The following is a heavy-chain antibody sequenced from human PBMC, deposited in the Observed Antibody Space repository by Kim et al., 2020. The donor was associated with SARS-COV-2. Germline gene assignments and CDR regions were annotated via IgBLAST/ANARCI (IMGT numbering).Heavy chain of an antibody. CDR3: ARAGGIVATPAPYFDY. D-gene: IGHD5-12*01. V-gene: IGHV1-46*01. CDR1: GYTFTSYY. Sequence: ASVKVSCKASGYTFTSYYMHWVRQAPGQGLEWMGIINPSGGSTSYAQKFQGRVTMTRDTSTSTVYMELSSLRSEDTAVYYCARAGGIVATPAPYFDYWGQGTLVTVSS. CDR2: INPSGGST. J-gene: IGHJ4*02.